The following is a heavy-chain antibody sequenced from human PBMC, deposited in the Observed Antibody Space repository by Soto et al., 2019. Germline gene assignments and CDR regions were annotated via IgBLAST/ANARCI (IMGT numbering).Heavy chain of an antibody. Sequence: EVQLLESGGGLVQPGGSLRLSCAASGFTFSSYAMSWVRQAPGKGLEWVSAISGSGGSTYYADSVKGRFTISRDNSKNPRYLQMNSLRAEDTAVYYCAKEAPATVMDYYYYYMDVWGKGTTVTVSS. D-gene: IGHD4-17*01. CDR2: ISGSGGST. J-gene: IGHJ6*03. CDR1: GFTFSSYA. V-gene: IGHV3-23*01. CDR3: AKEAPATVMDYYYYYMDV.